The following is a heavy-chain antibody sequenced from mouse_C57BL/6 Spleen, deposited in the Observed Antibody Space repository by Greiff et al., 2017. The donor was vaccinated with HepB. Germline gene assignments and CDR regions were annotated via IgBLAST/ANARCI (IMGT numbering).Heavy chain of an antibody. CDR2: IWTGGGT. V-gene: IGHV2-9-1*01. J-gene: IGHJ2*01. D-gene: IGHD2-4*01. CDR1: GFSLTSYA. CDR3: ARNNDYDVGYYFDY. Sequence: VQGVESGPGLVAPSQSLSITCTVSGFSLTSYAISWVRQPPGKGLEWLGVIWTGGGTNYNSALKSRLSISKDNSKSQVFLKMNSLQTDDTARYYCARNNDYDVGYYFDYWGQGTTLTVSS.